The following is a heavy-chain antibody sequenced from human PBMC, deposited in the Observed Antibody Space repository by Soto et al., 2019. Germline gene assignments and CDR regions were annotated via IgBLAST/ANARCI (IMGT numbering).Heavy chain of an antibody. Sequence: QVQLVEAGGGLVKPGGSLRLSCAASGFLFSDYYMSWIRQAPGKGPEWVSSITSSSTIYYADSVKGRFTISRDNAKNSLYLQLNSLRVDDTAVYYCATDPDSSGYYGMDVWGQGTTVTVSS. CDR2: ITSSSTI. D-gene: IGHD6-19*01. CDR1: GFLFSDYY. CDR3: ATDPDSSGYYGMDV. V-gene: IGHV3-11*01. J-gene: IGHJ6*02.